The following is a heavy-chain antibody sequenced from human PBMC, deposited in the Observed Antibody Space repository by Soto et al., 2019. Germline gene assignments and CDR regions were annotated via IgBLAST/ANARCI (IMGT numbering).Heavy chain of an antibody. V-gene: IGHV4-34*01. CDR2: INHSGNT. CDR3: ANLIVFHSSYYHYY. CDR1: GVPFSGYY. D-gene: IGHD1-26*01. Sequence: SETLSLTCAVYGVPFSGYYWSWIRQSPGNGLEWIGEINHSGNTNYNPSLKSRVTMLVDTSKNQFSLSLSSVTAADTAVYYCANLIVFHSSYYHYYWGHGTLVTVSS. J-gene: IGHJ4*01.